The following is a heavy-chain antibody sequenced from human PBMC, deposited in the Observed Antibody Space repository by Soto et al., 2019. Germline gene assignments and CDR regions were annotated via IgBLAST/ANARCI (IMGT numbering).Heavy chain of an antibody. CDR1: GGSFRGFY. V-gene: IGHV4-34*01. D-gene: IGHD2-21*01. CDR3: ARRVMGNIWYFDY. CDR2: INHVGIT. Sequence: LSLTCAVSGGSFRGFYWTWIRQSPGKGLEWLGDINHVGITNYNPSLKSRVTISVDTSKNQFSLRLSSVTAADTAVYYCARRVMGNIWYFDYWGQGTLVTVSS. J-gene: IGHJ4*02.